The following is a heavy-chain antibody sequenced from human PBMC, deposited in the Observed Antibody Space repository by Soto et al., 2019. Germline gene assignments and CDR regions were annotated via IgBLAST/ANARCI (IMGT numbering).Heavy chain of an antibody. CDR1: GFTFSSYW. D-gene: IGHD6-6*01. Sequence: PGGSLRLSCAASGFTFSSYWMTWVRQAPGKGLDWVANINQDGSEKCYVDSVKGRFTISRDNAKNSLYLQMNGLRAEDTAVYYCASAIYSSSSKWGQGTLVTVSS. CDR2: INQDGSEK. J-gene: IGHJ4*02. V-gene: IGHV3-7*05. CDR3: ASAIYSSSSK.